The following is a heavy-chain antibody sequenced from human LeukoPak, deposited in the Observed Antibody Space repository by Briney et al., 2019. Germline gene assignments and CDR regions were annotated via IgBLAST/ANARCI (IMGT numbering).Heavy chain of an antibody. J-gene: IGHJ6*02. CDR1: GFTFSTYN. D-gene: IGHD6-13*01. CDR3: ARPYSNHYNGMDV. V-gene: IGHV3-48*04. Sequence: GRFLRLSCAASGFTFSTYNMNWVRQAPGKGLEWVSFITSGSGTIYYADSAKGRFTISRDNAKNSLYLQMSSLRAEDTAVYYCARPYSNHYNGMDVWGQGTTVTVSS. CDR2: ITSGSGTI.